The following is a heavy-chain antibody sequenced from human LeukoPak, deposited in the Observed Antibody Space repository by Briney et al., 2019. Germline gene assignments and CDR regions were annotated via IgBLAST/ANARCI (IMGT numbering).Heavy chain of an antibody. J-gene: IGHJ4*02. CDR3: ARWKYSNYIYYFDY. CDR1: GFTFSSYG. V-gene: IGHV3-23*01. Sequence: GGSLRLSCAASGFTFSSYGMHWVRQAPGKGLEWVSGISGSGGSTYYADSVKGRFTISRDNSKNTLYLQMNSLRAEDTAVYYCARWKYSNYIYYFDYWGQGTLVTVSS. CDR2: ISGSGGST. D-gene: IGHD4-11*01.